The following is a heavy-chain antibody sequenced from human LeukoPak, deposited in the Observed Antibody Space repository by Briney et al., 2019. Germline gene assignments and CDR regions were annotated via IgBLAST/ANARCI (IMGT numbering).Heavy chain of an antibody. V-gene: IGHV3-74*01. CDR3: AKDMTGLRDY. J-gene: IGHJ4*02. Sequence: GGSLRLSCADSGFTFSGYWMHWVRQAPGKGLVWVSRINTDGTSTSYADSVKGRFTIARDNAKNTLYLQMNSLRAEDTAIYYCAKDMTGLRDYWGQGTLVTVPS. CDR2: INTDGTST. CDR1: GFTFSGYW. D-gene: IGHD3-16*01.